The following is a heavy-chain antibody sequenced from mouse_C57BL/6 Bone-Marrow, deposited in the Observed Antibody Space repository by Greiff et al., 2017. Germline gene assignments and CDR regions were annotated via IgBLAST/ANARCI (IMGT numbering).Heavy chain of an antibody. CDR2: IYPRSGNT. D-gene: IGHD2-5*01. CDR1: GYTFTSYG. J-gene: IGHJ4*01. V-gene: IGHV1-81*01. Sequence: QVQLQHSGAELARPGASVKLSCKASGYTFTSYGISWVKQRTGQGLEWIGEIYPRSGNTYYNEKFKGKATLTADKSSSTAYMELRSLTSEDSAVYFCARDYYSNYLGYWGQGTSVTVSS. CDR3: ARDYYSNYLGY.